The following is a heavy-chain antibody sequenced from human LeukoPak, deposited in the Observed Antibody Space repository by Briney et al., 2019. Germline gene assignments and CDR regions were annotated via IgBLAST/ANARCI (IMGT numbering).Heavy chain of an antibody. CDR2: IYYSGST. D-gene: IGHD2-15*01. Sequence: SETLSLTCTVSGGSISSRSYYWGWIRQPPGKGLEWIGSIYYSGSTYYTPSLQSRVTISVDTSKNLFSLKLNSVTAADTAVYYCASFYCSCGSCYQYFSYYYMDVWGKGTRDTISS. CDR3: ASFYCSCGSCYQYFSYYYMDV. CDR1: GGSISSRSYY. J-gene: IGHJ6*03. V-gene: IGHV4-39*01.